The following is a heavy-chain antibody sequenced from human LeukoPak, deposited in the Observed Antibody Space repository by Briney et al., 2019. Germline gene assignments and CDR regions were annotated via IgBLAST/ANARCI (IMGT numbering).Heavy chain of an antibody. CDR3: ARWFGEYYFDY. CDR2: IYYSGST. J-gene: IGHJ4*02. V-gene: IGHV4-39*07. D-gene: IGHD3-10*01. CDR1: GGSISSTSYY. Sequence: SETLSLTCTVPGGSISSTSYYWGWIRQPPGKGLEWIGSIYYSGSTYYNPSLKSRVTISVDTSKNQFSLKLSSVTAADTAVYYCARWFGEYYFDYWGQGTLVTVSS.